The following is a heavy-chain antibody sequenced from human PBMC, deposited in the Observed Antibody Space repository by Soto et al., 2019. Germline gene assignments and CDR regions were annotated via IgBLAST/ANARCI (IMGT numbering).Heavy chain of an antibody. Sequence: EVQLVESGGGLVQPGGSLRLSCAASGFTFSSYLMHWVRQAPGKGLVWVSRINSDGSSTSYADSVKGRLTISRDNAKNTLYLQMNSLRAEDTAVYYCVRTSLVVAAATREDYWGQGTLVTVSS. CDR3: VRTSLVVAAATREDY. D-gene: IGHD2-15*01. CDR2: INSDGSST. CDR1: GFTFSSYL. J-gene: IGHJ4*02. V-gene: IGHV3-74*01.